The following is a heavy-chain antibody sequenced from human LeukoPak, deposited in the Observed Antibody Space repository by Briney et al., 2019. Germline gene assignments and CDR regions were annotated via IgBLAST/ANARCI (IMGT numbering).Heavy chain of an antibody. Sequence: AETLSLTCTVSGGSISSSSAYWGWIRQPPGKGLEWIGSIYYSKNTYYNPSLKSRVTISADTSKNQFSLTLGSVSATDTAVYYCVSPRGFSYGYFDYWGQGTLVTVSS. V-gene: IGHV4-39*01. D-gene: IGHD5-18*01. CDR1: GGSISSSSAY. CDR2: IYYSKNT. CDR3: VSPRGFSYGYFDY. J-gene: IGHJ4*02.